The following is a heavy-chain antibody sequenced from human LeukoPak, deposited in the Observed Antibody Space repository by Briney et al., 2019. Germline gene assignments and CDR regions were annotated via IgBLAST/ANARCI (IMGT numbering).Heavy chain of an antibody. CDR1: GGSIGSYY. V-gene: IGHV4-59*08. Sequence: KASETLSLTCTVSGGSIGSYYWSWIRQPPGKGLEGIGYVYNRGSTNYNPSLKSRVTISVDTSKNQFSLRLSSVTAADTAVYYCASQRRDGYHDAFDIWGQGTMVTVS. D-gene: IGHD5-24*01. CDR2: VYNRGST. CDR3: ASQRRDGYHDAFDI. J-gene: IGHJ3*02.